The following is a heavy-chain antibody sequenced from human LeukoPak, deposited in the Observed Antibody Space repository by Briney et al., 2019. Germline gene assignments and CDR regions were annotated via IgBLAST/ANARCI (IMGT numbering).Heavy chain of an antibody. CDR1: GGSFIGYY. D-gene: IGHD3-10*01. J-gene: IGHJ5*02. CDR2: INHSGST. V-gene: IGHV4-34*01. CDR3: AAITMVRGVPYDWFDP. Sequence: SETLSLTCAVYGGSFIGYYWSWIRQPPGKGLEWIGEINHSGSTNYNPSLKSRVTISVDTSKNQFSLKLSSVTAADTAVYYCAAITMVRGVPYDWFDPWGQGTLVTVSS.